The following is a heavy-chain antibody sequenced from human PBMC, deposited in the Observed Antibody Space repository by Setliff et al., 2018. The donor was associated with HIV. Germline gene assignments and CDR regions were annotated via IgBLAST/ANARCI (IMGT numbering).Heavy chain of an antibody. V-gene: IGHV1-69*06. Sequence: SVKVSCKSSEGTFTAYAISWVRQAPGQGLEWMGRITPIFGTTNCAQKFQGRVTITADRSTSTTYMELSSLRSEDTAMYYCARDESRGDWESFGYWGQGTRVTVSS. CDR2: ITPIFGTT. D-gene: IGHD2-21*01. CDR1: EGTFTAYA. CDR3: ARDESRGDWESFGY. J-gene: IGHJ4*02.